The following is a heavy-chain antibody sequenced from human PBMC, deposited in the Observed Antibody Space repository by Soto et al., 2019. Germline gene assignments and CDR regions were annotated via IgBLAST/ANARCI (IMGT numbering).Heavy chain of an antibody. CDR1: GFDVGSTY. D-gene: IGHD6-25*01. V-gene: IGHV3-53*01. CDR3: TRTRSASRSPSDY. Sequence: AGGSLRLSCTASGFDVGSTYMTWVRQAPGEGLQLVSIMYSGGSTYYADSVKGRFTVSRDDFKNTLYLQMHSLRAEDTGVYYCTRTRSASRSPSDYWGQGTLVTVSS. J-gene: IGHJ4*02. CDR2: MYSGGST.